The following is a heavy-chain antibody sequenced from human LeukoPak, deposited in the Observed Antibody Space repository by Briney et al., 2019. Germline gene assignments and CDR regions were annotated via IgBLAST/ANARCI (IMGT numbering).Heavy chain of an antibody. CDR1: GGSISSYY. CDR3: ATPLDYDSSGYYKN. D-gene: IGHD3-22*01. Sequence: SETLSLTCTVSGGSISSYYWSWIRQPAGKGLEWIGRIYTSGSTNYNPSLKSRVTMSVDTSKNQFSLKLSSVTAADTAVYYCATPLDYDSSGYYKNWGQGTLVTVSS. V-gene: IGHV4-4*07. J-gene: IGHJ4*02. CDR2: IYTSGST.